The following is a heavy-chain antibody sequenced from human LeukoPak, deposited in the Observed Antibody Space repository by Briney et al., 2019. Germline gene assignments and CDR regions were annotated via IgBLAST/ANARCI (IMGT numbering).Heavy chain of an antibody. V-gene: IGHV4-31*02. Sequence: LRLSCAASGFTFSSYAMSWVRQAPGKGLEWIGYIYYSGSTYYNPSLKSRVTISVDTSKNQFSLKLSSVTAAGTAVYYCARDTERGVYGSGSSWGQGTLVTVSS. CDR3: ARDTERGVYGSGSS. J-gene: IGHJ4*02. D-gene: IGHD3-10*01. CDR1: GFTFSSYA. CDR2: IYYSGST.